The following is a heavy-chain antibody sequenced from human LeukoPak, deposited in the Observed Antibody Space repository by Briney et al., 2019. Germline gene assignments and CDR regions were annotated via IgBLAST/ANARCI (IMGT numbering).Heavy chain of an antibody. Sequence: PGGSLRLSCAASGFIFNSYAMSWVRQAPGKGLEWVSDISGSGGTTYYADSVKGRFTISRDNSKNTLYLQMNSLRAEDTAIYYCVTRKPDYYFDYWGQGTLVTVSS. V-gene: IGHV3-23*01. J-gene: IGHJ4*02. CDR1: GFIFNSYA. D-gene: IGHD1-14*01. CDR2: ISGSGGTT. CDR3: VTRKPDYYFDY.